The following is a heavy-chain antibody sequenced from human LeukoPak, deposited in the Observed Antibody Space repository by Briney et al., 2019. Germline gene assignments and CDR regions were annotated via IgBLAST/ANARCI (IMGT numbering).Heavy chain of an antibody. Sequence: SETLSLTCTVSGGSISSHYWSWIRQPPGKGLEWIGYIYSSGSTKYNPSLKSRVTISGDTSKNQSSLKLSSLTAADTAVYYCARGFLEWLPISWFDPWGQGTLVTVSS. V-gene: IGHV4-59*11. D-gene: IGHD3-3*01. J-gene: IGHJ5*02. CDR3: ARGFLEWLPISWFDP. CDR2: IYSSGST. CDR1: GGSISSHY.